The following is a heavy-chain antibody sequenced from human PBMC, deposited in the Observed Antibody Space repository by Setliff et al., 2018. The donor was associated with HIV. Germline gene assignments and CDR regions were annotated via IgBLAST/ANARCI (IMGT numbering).Heavy chain of an antibody. CDR3: ARPYDSLYG. CDR1: GGSISNRDFY. D-gene: IGHD3-22*01. V-gene: IGHV4-39*01. J-gene: IGHJ4*02. CDR2: IYYRGAT. Sequence: PSETLSPTCTVSGGSISNRDFYWGWIRQAPGKGLEWIGSIYYRGATYYNPTLQSRVTISADTSKNQFYLKLTSVTAADTAIYYCARPYDSLYGWGQGVLVTVSS.